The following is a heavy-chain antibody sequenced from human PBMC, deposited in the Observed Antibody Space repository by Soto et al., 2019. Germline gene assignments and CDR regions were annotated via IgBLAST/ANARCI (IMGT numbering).Heavy chain of an antibody. D-gene: IGHD5-18*01. CDR3: ATPVDTAMGAFDI. V-gene: IGHV1-24*01. CDR1: GYTLTELS. CDR2: FDPEDGET. Sequence: ASVKVSCKVSGYTLTELSMHWVRQAPGKGLEWMGGFDPEDGETIYAQKFQGRVTMTEDTSTDTAYVELSSLRSEDTAVYYCATPVDTAMGAFDIWGQGTMVTVSS. J-gene: IGHJ3*02.